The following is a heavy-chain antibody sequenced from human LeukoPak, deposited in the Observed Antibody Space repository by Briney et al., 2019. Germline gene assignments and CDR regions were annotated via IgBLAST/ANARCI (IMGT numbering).Heavy chain of an antibody. CDR2: IYHSGST. CDR3: ARGIRFGELLYFDY. CDR1: GYSISSGYY. D-gene: IGHD3-10*01. V-gene: IGHV4-38-2*02. Sequence: SETLSLTCTVSGYSISSGYYWGWIRQPPGKGLEWIGSIYHSGSTYYNPSLKSRVTISVDTSKNQFSLKLSSVTAADTAVYYCARGIRFGELLYFDYWGQGTLVTASS. J-gene: IGHJ4*02.